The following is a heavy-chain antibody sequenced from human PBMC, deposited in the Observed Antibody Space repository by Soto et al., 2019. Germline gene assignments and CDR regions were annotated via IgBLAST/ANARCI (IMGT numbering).Heavy chain of an antibody. CDR1: GFTFSSYG. Sequence: PGGSLRLSCXASGFTFSSYGMHWVRQAPGKGLEWVAVIWYDGSNKYYADSVKGRFTISRDNSKNTLYLQMNSLRAEDTAVYYCARDDRSVSGVVTLDHWGPGTLVTVSS. D-gene: IGHD3-3*01. V-gene: IGHV3-33*01. J-gene: IGHJ4*02. CDR2: IWYDGSNK. CDR3: ARDDRSVSGVVTLDH.